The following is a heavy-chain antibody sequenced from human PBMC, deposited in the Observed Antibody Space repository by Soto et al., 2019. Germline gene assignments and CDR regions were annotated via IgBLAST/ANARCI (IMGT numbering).Heavy chain of an antibody. CDR2: ISGSGGST. Sequence: GGSLRLSCAASGFTFSSYAMSWVRQAPGKGLEWVSAISGSGGSTYYADSVKGRFTISRDNSKNTLYLQMNSLRAEDTAVYYCAKDGPKRKAVAGPYYFDYWGQGTLVTVSS. CDR1: GFTFSSYA. CDR3: AKDGPKRKAVAGPYYFDY. J-gene: IGHJ4*02. D-gene: IGHD6-19*01. V-gene: IGHV3-23*01.